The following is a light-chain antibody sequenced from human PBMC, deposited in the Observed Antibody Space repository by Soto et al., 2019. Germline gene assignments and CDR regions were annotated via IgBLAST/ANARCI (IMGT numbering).Light chain of an antibody. CDR3: QQRSKWPS. J-gene: IGKJ5*01. V-gene: IGKV3D-20*02. Sequence: IVSTQCTGTRSLSPGERATLSCRASQSISSSYLAWYQQKPGQAPRFLIYSASSRATGIPDRFSGSGSGTDCTLTISRLEPEDFAVYYCQQRSKWPSFGQGTRLEI. CDR2: SAS. CDR1: QSISSSY.